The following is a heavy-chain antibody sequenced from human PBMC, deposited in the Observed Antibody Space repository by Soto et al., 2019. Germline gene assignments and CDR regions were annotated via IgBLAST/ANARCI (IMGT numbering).Heavy chain of an antibody. CDR3: AYLPCSGGSCYWFSFSGMDV. V-gene: IGHV2-5*02. Sequence: QITLKESGPTLVKPTQTLTLTCNFSGFSLSTSGVGVAWIRQPQGKALEWLALIYWDDDKRYRPSLESRLTITKDTSKIQVVLTMTYMDSVDTATYYCAYLPCSGGSCYWFSFSGMDVWGHGTTVTVSS. CDR2: IYWDDDK. J-gene: IGHJ6*02. D-gene: IGHD2-15*01. CDR1: GFSLSTSGVG.